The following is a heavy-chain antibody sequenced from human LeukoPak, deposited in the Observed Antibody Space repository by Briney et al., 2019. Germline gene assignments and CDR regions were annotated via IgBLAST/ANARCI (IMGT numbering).Heavy chain of an antibody. J-gene: IGHJ4*02. V-gene: IGHV4-30-4*01. Sequence: SETLSLTCTVSGGSISSGDYYWSWIRQPPGKGPEWIGYIYYSGSTYYNPSLKSRVTISVDTSKNQFSLKLSSVTAADTAVYYCASYYGDSSLVDYWGQGTLVTVSS. D-gene: IGHD4-17*01. CDR1: GGSISSGDYY. CDR3: ASYYGDSSLVDY. CDR2: IYYSGST.